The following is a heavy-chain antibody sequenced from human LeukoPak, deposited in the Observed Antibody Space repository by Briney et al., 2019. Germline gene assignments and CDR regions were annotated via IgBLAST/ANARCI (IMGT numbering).Heavy chain of an antibody. J-gene: IGHJ3*02. Sequence: GGSLRLSCAASGFTFSSYSMNWVRQAPGKGLEWVSSIGSSSYIYYADSVKGRFTISRDNAKNSLYLQMNSLRAEDTAVYYCARARAVGPREGAFDIWGQGAMVTVSS. CDR2: IGSSSYI. CDR3: ARARAVGPREGAFDI. V-gene: IGHV3-21*01. D-gene: IGHD1-26*01. CDR1: GFTFSSYS.